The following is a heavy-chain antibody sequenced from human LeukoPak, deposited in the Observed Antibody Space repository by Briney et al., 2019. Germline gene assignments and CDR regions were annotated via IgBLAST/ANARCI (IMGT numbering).Heavy chain of an antibody. CDR2: ITTSDGNT. D-gene: IGHD7-27*01. CDR1: GFTFSSYA. Sequence: GGSLRLSRAASGFTFSSYAMSWVRQAPGKGLEWVSTITTSDGNTYYADSVKGRFTVSRDNSKNTLFLQMNSLRAEDTAVYYCAKDGGLWVSAHWGDSWGRGTLVTVSS. J-gene: IGHJ4*02. CDR3: AKDGGLWVSAHWGDS. V-gene: IGHV3-23*01.